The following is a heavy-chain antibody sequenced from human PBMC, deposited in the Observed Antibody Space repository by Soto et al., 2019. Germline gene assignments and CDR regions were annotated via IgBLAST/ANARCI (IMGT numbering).Heavy chain of an antibody. V-gene: IGHV3-33*01. J-gene: IGHJ6*02. D-gene: IGHD3-10*01. Sequence: PGGSLRLSCAASGFTFSSYGMHWVRQAPGKGLEWVAVIWYDGSNKYYADSVKGRFTISRDNSKNTLYLQMNSLRAEDTAVYYCASSPITMVRGVIITRGMDVWGQGTTVTVSS. CDR1: GFTFSSYG. CDR3: ASSPITMVRGVIITRGMDV. CDR2: IWYDGSNK.